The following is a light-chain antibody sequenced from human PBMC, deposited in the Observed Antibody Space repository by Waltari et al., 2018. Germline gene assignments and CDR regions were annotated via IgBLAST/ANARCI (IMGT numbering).Light chain of an antibody. CDR1: QSLVHSDGNTY. V-gene: IGKV2-30*02. J-gene: IGKJ4*01. Sequence: DVVMTQSPLSLPVTLGQPASIPCRSSQSLVHSDGNTYLKWFHQRPGQSPRSLIYKVFKRESGVPDRFSGSGSGTNFTLKISRVEAEDVGVYFCMQGTYGLTFGGGTKVEIK. CDR2: KVF. CDR3: MQGTYGLT.